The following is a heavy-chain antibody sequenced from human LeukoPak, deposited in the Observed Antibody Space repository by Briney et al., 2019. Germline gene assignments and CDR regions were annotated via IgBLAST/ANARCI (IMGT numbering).Heavy chain of an antibody. Sequence: PGGSLRLSCAASGFTLSSYGMHWVRQAPGKGLEWVAFIRCDGSNKYYADSVKGRFTISRDNSKNTLYLQMNSLRAEDTAVYYCAKDPARDYYYYYMDVWGKGTTVTVSS. CDR2: IRCDGSNK. CDR1: GFTLSSYG. J-gene: IGHJ6*03. CDR3: AKDPARDYYYYYMDV. V-gene: IGHV3-30*02. D-gene: IGHD5-24*01.